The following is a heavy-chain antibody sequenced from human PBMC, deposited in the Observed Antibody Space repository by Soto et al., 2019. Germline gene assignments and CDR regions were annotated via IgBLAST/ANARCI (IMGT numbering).Heavy chain of an antibody. CDR1: GFTFSSYD. D-gene: IGHD4-17*01. Sequence: EVQLLESGGGLVQPGGSLGLSCAASGFTFSSYDMSWVRQAPGKGLEYVSSISVTGSGTYYADSVKGRFTISRDNSKNTLYLQMTSLRVEGTAVYYCARTTTTKSRDYWGQGTLVTVSS. CDR2: ISVTGSGT. J-gene: IGHJ4*02. CDR3: ARTTTTKSRDY. V-gene: IGHV3-23*01.